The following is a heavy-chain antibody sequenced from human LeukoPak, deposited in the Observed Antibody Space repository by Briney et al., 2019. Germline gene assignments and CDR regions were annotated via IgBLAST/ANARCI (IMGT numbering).Heavy chain of an antibody. CDR3: ARDSDYYGMDV. J-gene: IGHJ6*02. CDR1: GFTVSSNY. V-gene: IGHV3-53*01. Sequence: GGSLRLSCAASGFTVSSNYMSWVRQAPGKGLEWVSVIYSGCTIYYADSVKGRFTISRDNSKNTLYLQMNSLRAEDTAVYYCARDSDYYGMDVWGQGTTVTVSS. CDR2: IYSGCTI.